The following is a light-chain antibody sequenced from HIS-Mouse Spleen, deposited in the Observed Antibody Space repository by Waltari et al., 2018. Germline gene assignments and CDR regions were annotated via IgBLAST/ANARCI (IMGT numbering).Light chain of an antibody. J-gene: IGLJ2*01. CDR3: YSTDSSGNHRV. Sequence: SYELTQPPSVSVSPVQTARTTCSGAALPKKYAYWYQQKSGQAPVLVIYEDSKRPFGIPGRFSGSSSGTMATLTISGAQVEDEADYYCYSTDSSGNHRVFGGGTKLTVL. CDR1: ALPKKY. CDR2: EDS. V-gene: IGLV3-10*01.